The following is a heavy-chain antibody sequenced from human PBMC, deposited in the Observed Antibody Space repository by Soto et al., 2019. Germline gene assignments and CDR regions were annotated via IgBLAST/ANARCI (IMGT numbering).Heavy chain of an antibody. CDR2: ISPGSRYP. J-gene: IGHJ5*02. CDR1: DFTFGDSY. Sequence: GSLRLSCAGSDFTFGDSYVSWIRQAPGKGLEWLSYISPGSRYPAYADSVKGRFTISRDNAKRSLYLQMMSLTAEDTAIYYCVRGGGGGLFDPWGQGTMVTVSS. CDR3: VRGGGGGLFDP. D-gene: IGHD2-15*01. V-gene: IGHV3-11*06.